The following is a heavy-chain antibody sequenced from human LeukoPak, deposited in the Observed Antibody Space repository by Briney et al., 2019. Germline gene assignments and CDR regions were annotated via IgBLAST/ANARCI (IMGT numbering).Heavy chain of an antibody. CDR1: GYTFTGYY. Sequence: ASVKVSCKASGYTFTGYYMHWVRQAPGQGLEWMGWINPNSGGTNYAQKFQGRVTVTRDTSISTAYMELSRLRSDDTAVYYCARGGYVGATIVLYYFDYWGQGTRVTVSS. CDR3: ARGGYVGATIVLYYFDY. J-gene: IGHJ4*02. D-gene: IGHD1-26*01. CDR2: INPNSGGT. V-gene: IGHV1-2*02.